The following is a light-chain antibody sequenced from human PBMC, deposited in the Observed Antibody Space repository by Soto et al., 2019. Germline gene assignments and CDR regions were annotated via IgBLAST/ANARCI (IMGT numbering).Light chain of an antibody. CDR1: QSVFGY. Sequence: VLTQSPATLSLSPGDRATLSCRASQSVFGYLAWYQHKPGQAPRLLIYDAYKRATGVPARFSGSGSETDYTLIISSLEPEDFAVYYCQQRSDSSPLTFGGGTRVEIK. CDR3: QQRSDSSPLT. CDR2: DAY. V-gene: IGKV3-11*01. J-gene: IGKJ4*01.